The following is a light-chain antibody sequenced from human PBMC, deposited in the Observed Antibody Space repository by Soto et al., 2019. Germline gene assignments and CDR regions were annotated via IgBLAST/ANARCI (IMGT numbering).Light chain of an antibody. V-gene: IGKV1-12*01. CDR3: QQANSFPFI. CDR2: GAS. Sequence: DIQMTQSPSTLSASVGDRVTITCRASEDIRTWLAWYQQKPGKAPKLLIYGASNLQSGVPSRFSGRGSGTDFTLTISSLQPEDFGTYYCQQANSFPFIFAQGTKVDIK. J-gene: IGKJ2*01. CDR1: EDIRTW.